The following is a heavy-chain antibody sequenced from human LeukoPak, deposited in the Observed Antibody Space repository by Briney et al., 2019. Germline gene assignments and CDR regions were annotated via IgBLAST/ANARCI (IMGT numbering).Heavy chain of an antibody. CDR3: ARGRSGYGPFDAFDI. CDR1: GFTFSSDS. CDR2: ITSRSSYT. Sequence: GGSLRLSCAASGFTFSSDSMNWVRQAPGKGLEWVSSITSRSSYTYYADSMKGRFTISRDNAKNSLYLQMNSLRAEDTAIYYCARGRSGYGPFDAFDIWGQGTWVTISS. D-gene: IGHD3-22*01. V-gene: IGHV3-21*01. J-gene: IGHJ3*02.